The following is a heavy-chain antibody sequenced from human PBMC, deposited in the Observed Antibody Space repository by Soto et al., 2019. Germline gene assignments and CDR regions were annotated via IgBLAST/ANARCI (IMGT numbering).Heavy chain of an antibody. J-gene: IGHJ6*02. CDR1: GGSISRYY. CDR3: ARDLWGYCGTDCYPLDV. V-gene: IGHV4-59*01. Sequence: ASDTLSLTCTDSGGSISRYYWSWILQPPGKGLEWIGYMYNTGSTVYNPPFKSRVTISVDTSKNQFSLKLNSVTAADTAVYYCARDLWGYCGTDCYPLDVWGQGTTVTVS. D-gene: IGHD2-21*02. CDR2: MYNTGST.